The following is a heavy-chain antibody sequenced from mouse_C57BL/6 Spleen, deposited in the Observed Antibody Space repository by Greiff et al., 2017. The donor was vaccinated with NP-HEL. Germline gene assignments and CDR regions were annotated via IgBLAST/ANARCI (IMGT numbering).Heavy chain of an antibody. Sequence: QVQLQQSGAELVRPGTSVKLSCNASGYTFTSYWMHWVKQRPGQGLEWIGVIDPSDSYTNYNQKFKGKATLTVDTSSSTAYMQLSSLTSEDSAVYYCARLSAYWGQGTLVTVSA. CDR2: IDPSDSYT. V-gene: IGHV1-59*01. CDR3: ARLSAY. CDR1: GYTFTSYW. J-gene: IGHJ3*01.